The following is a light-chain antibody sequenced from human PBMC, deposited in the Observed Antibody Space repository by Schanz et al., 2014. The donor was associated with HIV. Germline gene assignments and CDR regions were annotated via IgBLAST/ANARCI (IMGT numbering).Light chain of an antibody. CDR2: DVN. Sequence: QSALTQPASVSGSPGQSITISCTGPNSDINFYYYVSWYQHHPGTAPKLLIFDVNIRPSGVSDRFAGSKSGNTASLSISGLQPEDEADYYCSSYSVYGARGVIVGTGTKLTVL. CDR3: SSYSVYGARGVI. CDR1: NSDINFYYY. V-gene: IGLV2-14*03. J-gene: IGLJ6*01.